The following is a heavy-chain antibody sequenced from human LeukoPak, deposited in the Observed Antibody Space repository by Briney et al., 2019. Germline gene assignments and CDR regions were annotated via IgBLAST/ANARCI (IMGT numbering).Heavy chain of an antibody. CDR3: ARGKASTGTTSSVFDY. Sequence: SETLSLTCAVYGGSFSGYCWSWIRQPPGKGLEWIGEINHSGSTNYNPSLKSRVTISVDTSKNQFSLKLSSVTAADTAVYYCARGKASTGTTSSVFDYWGQGTLVTVSS. V-gene: IGHV4-34*01. J-gene: IGHJ4*02. CDR1: GGSFSGYC. CDR2: INHSGST. D-gene: IGHD1-1*01.